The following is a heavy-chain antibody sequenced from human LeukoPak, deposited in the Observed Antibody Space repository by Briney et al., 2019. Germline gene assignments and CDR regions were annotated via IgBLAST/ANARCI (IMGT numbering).Heavy chain of an antibody. V-gene: IGHV4-59*07. Sequence: SDTLSLTCSVSNGSIANYYWTWIRQPPGKGLEWIGYIYYSGSTNYNPSLESRVTISIDTSKNQFSLKLTSVTAADTAVYYCARGSYDFWSGYPAPNFDYWGQGTLVTVSS. J-gene: IGHJ4*02. D-gene: IGHD3-3*01. CDR2: IYYSGST. CDR3: ARGSYDFWSGYPAPNFDY. CDR1: NGSIANYY.